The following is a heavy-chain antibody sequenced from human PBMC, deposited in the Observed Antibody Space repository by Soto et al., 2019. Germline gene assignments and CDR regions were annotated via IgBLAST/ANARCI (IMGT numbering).Heavy chain of an antibody. CDR3: ASGRITVVGSRAYYSMDV. V-gene: IGHV1-69*13. J-gene: IGHJ6*02. Sequence: SVKVSCKASGGNPSNSAISWVRQAPGQGLEGVGGIIPVFGIVKYAQKLQGRVTITADESTNTAYMDLGSLRSEDSAVYYCASGRITVVGSRAYYSMDVWGQGTTVTVSS. CDR2: IIPVFGIV. CDR1: GGNPSNSA. D-gene: IGHD6-19*01.